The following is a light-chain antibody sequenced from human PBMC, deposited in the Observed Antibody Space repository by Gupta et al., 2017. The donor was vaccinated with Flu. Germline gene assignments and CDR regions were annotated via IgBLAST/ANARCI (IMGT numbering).Light chain of an antibody. Sequence: STLSASVGDRVTITCRASQSISSWLAWYQQKPGKAPKLLIYKASSLESGVPSRFSGSGSGTEFTLTISSLQPDDFATYYCQQYNSYSRYTFGQGTKLEIK. CDR1: QSISSW. J-gene: IGKJ2*01. CDR2: KAS. CDR3: QQYNSYSRYT. V-gene: IGKV1-5*03.